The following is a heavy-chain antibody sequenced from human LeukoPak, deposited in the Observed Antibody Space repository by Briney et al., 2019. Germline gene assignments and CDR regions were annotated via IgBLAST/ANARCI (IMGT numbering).Heavy chain of an antibody. D-gene: IGHD6-13*01. J-gene: IGHJ4*02. CDR3: ARDLSTSSEDWWDY. Sequence: PGGSLTLSCAASGFTFSDFYMSWIRQPPGKGLEWISYISSSGSSIYYADSVRGRFTISRDNAKNSLYLQMNTLRAEDTAVYYCARDLSTSSEDWWDYWGQGTLVTVSS. V-gene: IGHV3-11*01. CDR1: GFTFSDFY. CDR2: ISSSGSSI.